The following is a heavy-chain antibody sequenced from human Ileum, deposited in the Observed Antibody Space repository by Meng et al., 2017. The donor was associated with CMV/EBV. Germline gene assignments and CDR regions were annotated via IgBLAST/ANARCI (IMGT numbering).Heavy chain of an antibody. D-gene: IGHD3-9*01. CDR1: GYNFASYY. V-gene: IGHV1-46*01. J-gene: IGHJ4*02. CDR2: INPTGDGT. Sequence: ASVKVSCKASGYNFASYYTHWVREAPGQGLEWMGVINPTGDGTSYAQKFHGRLTMTRDTSTSTVYMELSGLRSEDTAVYYCAREPPLTGYFDYWGQGALVTVSS. CDR3: AREPPLTGYFDY.